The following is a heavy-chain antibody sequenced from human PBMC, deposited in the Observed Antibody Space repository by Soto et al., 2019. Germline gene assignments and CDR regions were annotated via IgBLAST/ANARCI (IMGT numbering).Heavy chain of an antibody. V-gene: IGHV1-69*04. J-gene: IGHJ4*02. CDR1: GDTFNFYS. Sequence: QVQLVQSGAEVKRPGSSVKVSCKASGDTFNFYSINWVRQAPGLGLEWMGRVNPILSMSNYAQRFQGRVTMTADKSTSTAYMELSGLRSEDTAIYYCATSYGSGYRAFDFWGQGALVNVSS. D-gene: IGHD3-10*01. CDR3: ATSYGSGYRAFDF. CDR2: VNPILSMS.